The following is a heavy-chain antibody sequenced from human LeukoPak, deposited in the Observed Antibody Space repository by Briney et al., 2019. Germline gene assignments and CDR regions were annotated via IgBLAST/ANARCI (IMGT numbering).Heavy chain of an antibody. CDR1: GDSVSSNSAA. J-gene: IGHJ4*02. V-gene: IGHV6-1*01. CDR3: ARVNGRYFDWLLAFDY. D-gene: IGHD3-9*01. Sequence: SQTPSLTCAISGDSVSSNSAAWNWIRQSPSRGLEWLGRTYYRSKWYNDYAVSVKSRITINPDTSKNQFSLQLNSVTPEDTAVYYCARVNGRYFDWLLAFDYWGQGTLVTVSS. CDR2: TYYRSKWYN.